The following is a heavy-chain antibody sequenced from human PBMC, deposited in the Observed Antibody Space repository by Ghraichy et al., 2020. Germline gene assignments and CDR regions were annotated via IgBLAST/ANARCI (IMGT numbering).Heavy chain of an antibody. CDR2: ITSSGSFK. J-gene: IGHJ6*02. Sequence: GSLRLSCVGSGFSFSSYSMNWVRQSPGKGLEWVSYITSSGSFKSYAESVKGRFTISRDNALNSLYLQMNSLRDEDTAVYFCARGSKVVRFFYYDGMDVWGQGTTVTVSS. V-gene: IGHV3-48*02. D-gene: IGHD4-23*01. CDR3: ARGSKVVRFFYYDGMDV. CDR1: GFSFSSYS.